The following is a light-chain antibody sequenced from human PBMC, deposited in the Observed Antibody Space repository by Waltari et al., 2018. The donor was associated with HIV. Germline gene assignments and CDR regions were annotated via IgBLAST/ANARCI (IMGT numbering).Light chain of an antibody. CDR1: ELPRKF. V-gene: IGLV3-16*01. J-gene: IGLJ3*02. CDR2: KDT. CDR3: LSADSSGTEV. Sequence: SYELTQPPSVSVSLGQMARITCSGEELPRKFAYWYQQKPGQAPVMVIYKDTERPLGIPERFSGSSSGTTVTLTSSGVQAEDESDFYCLSADSSGTEVFGGGTKLTVL.